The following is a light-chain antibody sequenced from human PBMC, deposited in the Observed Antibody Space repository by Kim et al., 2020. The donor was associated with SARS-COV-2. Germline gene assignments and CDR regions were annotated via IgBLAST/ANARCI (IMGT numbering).Light chain of an antibody. CDR3: QVWDSSSDHWL. J-gene: IGLJ3*02. CDR2: ADT. CDR1: NIGSKS. V-gene: IGLV3-21*04. Sequence: SYELTQPPSVSVAPGKTARITCGGNNIGSKSVHWYQQKPGQAPVLVMYADTDRPSGIPERFSGSNSGNTATLTISRVEAGDEADYYCQVWDSSSDHWLFGGGTQLTVL.